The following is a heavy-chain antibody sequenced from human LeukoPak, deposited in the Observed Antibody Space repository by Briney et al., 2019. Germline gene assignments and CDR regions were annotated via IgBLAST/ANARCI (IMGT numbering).Heavy chain of an antibody. Sequence: ASVKVSCKASGYTFTSYDINWVRQAPGQGLGWMGWMNPNSGNTGYAQKFQGRVTMTRNTSISTAYMELSSLRSEDTAVYYCARGLIAVAGTFVWFDRRGQGTLVSVSS. CDR3: ARGLIAVAGTFVWFDR. CDR2: MNPNSGNT. D-gene: IGHD6-19*01. CDR1: GYTFTSYD. V-gene: IGHV1-8*01. J-gene: IGHJ5*02.